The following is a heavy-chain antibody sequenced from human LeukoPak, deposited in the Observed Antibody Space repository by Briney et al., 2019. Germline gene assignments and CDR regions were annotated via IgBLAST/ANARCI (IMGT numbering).Heavy chain of an antibody. V-gene: IGHV3-30*18. CDR1: GFTFSSYG. D-gene: IGHD7-27*01. CDR2: ISYDGSNK. Sequence: PGGSLRLSCAASGFTFSSYGMHWVRQAPGKGLEWVAVISYDGSNKYYADSVKGRFTISRDNSKNTLYLQMNSLRAEDTAVYYCAKDRLGDFDYWGQGTLVTVSS. J-gene: IGHJ4*02. CDR3: AKDRLGDFDY.